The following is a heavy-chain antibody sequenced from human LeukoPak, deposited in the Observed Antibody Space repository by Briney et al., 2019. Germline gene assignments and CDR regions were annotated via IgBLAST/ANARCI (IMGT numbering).Heavy chain of an antibody. D-gene: IGHD2-15*01. CDR1: GGSISSSTYY. Sequence: SETLSLTCTVSGGSISSSTYYWDWIRQPPGKGLEWIGSIYYSGSTNYNPALKSRVTISVDTSKNQFSLKLSSVTAADTAVYYCARAPKLPHYYYYYMDVWGKGTTVTISS. CDR3: ARAPKLPHYYYYYMDV. V-gene: IGHV4-39*07. CDR2: IYYSGST. J-gene: IGHJ6*03.